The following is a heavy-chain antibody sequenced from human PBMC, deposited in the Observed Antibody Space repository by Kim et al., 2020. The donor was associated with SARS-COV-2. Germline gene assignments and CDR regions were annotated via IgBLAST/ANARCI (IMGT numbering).Heavy chain of an antibody. Sequence: RGSTNNNPSLKRRVTISVDTSKNQCSLKLSSVTAADTAVYYCARGDAFDIWGQGTMVTVSS. V-gene: IGHV4-34*01. J-gene: IGHJ3*02. CDR3: ARGDAFDI. CDR2: RGST.